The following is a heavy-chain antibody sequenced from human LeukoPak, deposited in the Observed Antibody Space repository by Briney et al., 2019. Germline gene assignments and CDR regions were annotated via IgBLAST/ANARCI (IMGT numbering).Heavy chain of an antibody. Sequence: GGSLRPSCAASGFTFSSYGMHWVRQAPGKGLEWVAVIWYDGSNKYYADSVKGRFTISRDNSKNTLYLQMNSLRAEDTAVYYCARDRDIVVVPMYYYYYGMDVWGQGTTVTVSS. CDR1: GFTFSSYG. D-gene: IGHD2-2*01. J-gene: IGHJ6*02. CDR2: IWYDGSNK. CDR3: ARDRDIVVVPMYYYYYGMDV. V-gene: IGHV3-33*01.